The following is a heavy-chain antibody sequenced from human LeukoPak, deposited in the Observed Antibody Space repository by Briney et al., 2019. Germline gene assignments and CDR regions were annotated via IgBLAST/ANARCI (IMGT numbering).Heavy chain of an antibody. Sequence: SVKVSCKASGYTFTSHGISWVRQAPGQGLEWMGGIIPIFGTANYAQKFQGRVTITADESTSTAYMELSSLRSEDTAVYYCARDGSDYGGNSKDYWGQGTLVTVSS. CDR1: GYTFTSHG. D-gene: IGHD4-23*01. CDR3: ARDGSDYGGNSKDY. V-gene: IGHV1-69*13. CDR2: IIPIFGTA. J-gene: IGHJ4*02.